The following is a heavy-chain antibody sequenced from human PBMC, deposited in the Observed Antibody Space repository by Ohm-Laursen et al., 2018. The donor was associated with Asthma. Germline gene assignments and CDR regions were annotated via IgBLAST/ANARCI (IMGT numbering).Heavy chain of an antibody. V-gene: IGHV1-46*01. D-gene: IGHD3-9*01. J-gene: IGHJ4*02. CDR1: GYTFTSYY. CDR2: INPSGGST. Sequence: ASVKVSCKASGYTFTSYYMHWVRQAPGQGLEWMGIINPSGGSTSYAQKFQGRVTMTRDTSTSTVYMELSSPRPEDTAVYYCATQRVFDWFHFDYWGQGTQVTVSS. CDR3: ATQRVFDWFHFDY.